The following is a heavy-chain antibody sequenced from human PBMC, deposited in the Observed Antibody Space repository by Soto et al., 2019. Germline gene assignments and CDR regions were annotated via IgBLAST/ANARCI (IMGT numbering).Heavy chain of an antibody. CDR3: ARDEVRGYCSSTSCRSFDY. Sequence: ASVKVSCKASGYTFTSYGISWVRQAPGQGLEWMGWISAYNGNTNYAQKLQGRVTMTTDTSTSTAYMELRSLRSDDTAVYYCARDEVRGYCSSTSCRSFDYWGQGTLVTVSS. CDR2: ISAYNGNT. CDR1: GYTFTSYG. V-gene: IGHV1-18*01. J-gene: IGHJ4*02. D-gene: IGHD2-2*01.